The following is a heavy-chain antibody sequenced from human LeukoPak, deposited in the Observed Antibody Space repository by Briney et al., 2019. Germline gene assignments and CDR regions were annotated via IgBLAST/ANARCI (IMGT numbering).Heavy chain of an antibody. V-gene: IGHV3-30-3*01. D-gene: IGHD1/OR15-1a*01. CDR3: AKDRVAPRTILFPWYYYGMDV. CDR1: GFTFSSYA. J-gene: IGHJ6*02. CDR2: ISYDGSNK. Sequence: PGRSLRLSCAASGFTFSSYAMPWVRQAPGKGLEWVAVISYDGSNKYYADSVKGRFTISRDNSKNTLYLQMNSLRAEDTAVYYCAKDRVAPRTILFPWYYYGMDVWGQGTTVTVSS.